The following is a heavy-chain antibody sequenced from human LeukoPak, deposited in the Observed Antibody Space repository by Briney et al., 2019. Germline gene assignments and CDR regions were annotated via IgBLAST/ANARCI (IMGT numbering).Heavy chain of an antibody. V-gene: IGHV4-59*01. J-gene: IGHJ5*02. Sequence: SETLSLTCTVSDDSISDYYWSWIRQPPGKGLEWIAHIYYSGSTNYNPSLRSRVTISIDTSKNQFSLKLTSVTAADTAVYYCARASALVYDSSGYYPDWFDPWGQGTLVTVSS. CDR1: DDSISDYY. D-gene: IGHD3-22*01. CDR2: IYYSGST. CDR3: ARASALVYDSSGYYPDWFDP.